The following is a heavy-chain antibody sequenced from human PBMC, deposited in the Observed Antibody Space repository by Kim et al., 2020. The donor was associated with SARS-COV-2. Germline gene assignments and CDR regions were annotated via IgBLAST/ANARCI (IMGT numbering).Heavy chain of an antibody. CDR2: IYYSGRS. CDR3: ASVTSADSSGWFDY. J-gene: IGHJ4*02. Sequence: SETLSLTCTVSGGSINSRAYYWGWIRQRPGKGLEWIGYIYYSGRSYYNPSLKSRLSISVDTSQNQFSLRMTSVTAADTAIYYCASVTSADSSGWFDYWGQGSLVTVSS. D-gene: IGHD6-19*01. V-gene: IGHV4-31*03. CDR1: GGSINSRAYY.